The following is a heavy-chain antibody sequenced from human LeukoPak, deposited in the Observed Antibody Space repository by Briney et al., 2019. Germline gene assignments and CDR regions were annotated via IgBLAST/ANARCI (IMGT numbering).Heavy chain of an antibody. CDR1: GYSITSYW. CDR3: ARHFRSNGDYGPPDY. D-gene: IGHD4-17*01. CDR2: IYPGDSDT. V-gene: IGHV5-51*01. Sequence: GESLKISCKGSGYSITSYWIAWVRQMPGKGLEWMGIIYPGDSDTRYSPSFQGQVTISADKSISTAYLQWSSLKASDSAMYYCARHFRSNGDYGPPDYWGQGTLVTVSS. J-gene: IGHJ4*02.